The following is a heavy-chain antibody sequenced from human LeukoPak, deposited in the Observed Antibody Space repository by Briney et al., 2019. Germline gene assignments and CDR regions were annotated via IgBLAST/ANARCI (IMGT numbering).Heavy chain of an antibody. J-gene: IGHJ4*02. CDR2: ISGSGGST. Sequence: PGGSLRLSCAASGFTFSSYAMSWVRQAPGKGLEWVSAISGSGGSTYYADSVKGRFTISRDNSKNTLYLQMNSLRAEDTAVYYCAKWDVGDVWELPTFDYWGQGTLVTVSS. CDR1: GFTFSSYA. D-gene: IGHD1-26*01. CDR3: AKWDVGDVWELPTFDY. V-gene: IGHV3-23*01.